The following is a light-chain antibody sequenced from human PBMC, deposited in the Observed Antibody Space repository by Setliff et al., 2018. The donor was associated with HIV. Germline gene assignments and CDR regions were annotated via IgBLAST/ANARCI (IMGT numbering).Light chain of an antibody. Sequence: QSALAQPRSVSGSPGQTVTLSCTGSTSDVGNYNYVSWYQQYPGKAHKLIIFDVSRRPSGVPDRFSGSKSQNTASLTISGLQPEDEADYYCCSYVGSYSYIFGTGTKVTV. CDR1: TSDVGNYNY. V-gene: IGLV2-11*01. CDR2: DVS. J-gene: IGLJ1*01. CDR3: CSYVGSYSYI.